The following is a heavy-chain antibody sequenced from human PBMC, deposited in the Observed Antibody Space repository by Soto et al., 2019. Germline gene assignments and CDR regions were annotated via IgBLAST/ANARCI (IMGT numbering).Heavy chain of an antibody. D-gene: IGHD3-22*01. J-gene: IGHJ4*02. CDR1: GFTFSSYA. Sequence: EVQLLESGGGLVQPGGSLRLSCAASGFTFSSYAMSWVRQAPGKGLEWVSAISGSGGSTYYADSVKGRFTISRDNSRYTGYVPVNSLTAEDTAVYSCAKAGYYDSSGYYFDYWGQGTLVTVSS. V-gene: IGHV3-23*01. CDR2: ISGSGGST. CDR3: AKAGYYDSSGYYFDY.